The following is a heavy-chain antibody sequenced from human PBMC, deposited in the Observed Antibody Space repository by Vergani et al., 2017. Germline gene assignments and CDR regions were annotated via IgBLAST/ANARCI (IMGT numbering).Heavy chain of an antibody. CDR1: GGSISSSSYY. CDR2: IYHSGST. D-gene: IGHD3-22*01. Sequence: QLQLQESGPGLVKPSETLSLTCTVSGGSISSSSYYWGWIRQPPGKGLEWIGYIYHSGSTYYNPSLKSRVTISVDRSKNQFSLKLSSVTAADTAVYYCARARYYYDSSGYYPYWYFDLWGRGTLVTVSS. CDR3: ARARYYYDSSGYYPYWYFDL. J-gene: IGHJ2*01. V-gene: IGHV4-30-2*01.